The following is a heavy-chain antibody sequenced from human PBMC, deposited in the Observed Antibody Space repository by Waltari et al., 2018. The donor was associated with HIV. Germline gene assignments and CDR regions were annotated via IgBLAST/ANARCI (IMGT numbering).Heavy chain of an antibody. V-gene: IGHV7-4-1*02. Sequence: QVQLEQSGSELKKPGASVKVSCKASGYTLTNYAMNWVRQAPGQGLEWVGWVNTKTGNPTDARGFTGRFVFSLDTSVSTAYLQISRLKPEDTAVYFCARGPGRSLDYWGQGTLVTVSS. CDR1: GYTLTNYA. D-gene: IGHD3-10*01. J-gene: IGHJ4*02. CDR3: ARGPGRSLDY. CDR2: VNTKTGNP.